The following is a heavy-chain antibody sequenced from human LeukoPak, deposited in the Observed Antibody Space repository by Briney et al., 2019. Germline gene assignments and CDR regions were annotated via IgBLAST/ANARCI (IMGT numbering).Heavy chain of an antibody. V-gene: IGHV4-61*01. Sequence: SETLSLTSTVSGGSVSSGSYYWSWIRQPPGKGLEWIGYIYYSGSTNYNPSLKSRVTISVDTSKNQFSLKLSSVTAADTAVYYCARGGGSPFDYWGQGTLVTVSS. J-gene: IGHJ4*02. CDR1: GGSVSSGSYY. CDR3: ARGGGSPFDY. CDR2: IYYSGST. D-gene: IGHD1-26*01.